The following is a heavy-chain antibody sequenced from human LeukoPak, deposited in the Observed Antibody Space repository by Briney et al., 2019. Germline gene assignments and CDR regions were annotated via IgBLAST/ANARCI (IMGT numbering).Heavy chain of an antibody. Sequence: SETLSLTCTFSGDSISGSRYDWGWIRQSPEKGLEWIGIIYYSGSTDYNPSLKSRVTISVDTSKNQFSLRLNSVTAADTAVYYCARSSASSMGTMDVWGQGTTVTVSS. CDR3: ARSSASSMGTMDV. J-gene: IGHJ6*02. V-gene: IGHV4-39*01. D-gene: IGHD2/OR15-2a*01. CDR1: GDSISGSRYD. CDR2: IYYSGST.